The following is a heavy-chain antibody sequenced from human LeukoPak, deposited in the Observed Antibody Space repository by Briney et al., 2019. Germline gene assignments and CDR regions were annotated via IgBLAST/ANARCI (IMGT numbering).Heavy chain of an antibody. CDR3: VRTNGETYYDY. V-gene: IGHV3-13*01. CDR1: GFIFTDYD. D-gene: IGHD2-8*01. CDR2: FGIAGDT. J-gene: IGHJ4*02. Sequence: PGGSLRLSCAASGFIFTDYDLHWVRQPPGKGLEWVSVFGIAGDTYYADSVKGRFTVSRDVAKNSLYLQMNNLRAGDTAVYYCVRTNGETYYDYWGQGTLVTVSS.